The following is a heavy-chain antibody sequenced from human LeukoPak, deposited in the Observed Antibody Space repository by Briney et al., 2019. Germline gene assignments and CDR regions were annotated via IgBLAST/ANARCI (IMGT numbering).Heavy chain of an antibody. D-gene: IGHD5-12*01. V-gene: IGHV3-48*01. J-gene: IGHJ3*02. CDR3: ARDSGYDRDRDGFDI. Sequence: GGSLRLSCAASGFTLSRYSMNWVRQAPGPGLDGVSYINSRSSTIYYADSVEGRFTSSRDNGKNSLYLQMNRLRVEHTAVYYCARDSGYDRDRDGFDIWGEGTMVTVSP. CDR2: INSRSSTI. CDR1: GFTLSRYS.